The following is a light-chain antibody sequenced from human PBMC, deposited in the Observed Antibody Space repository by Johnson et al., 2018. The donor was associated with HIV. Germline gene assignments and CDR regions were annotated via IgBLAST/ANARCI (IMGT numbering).Light chain of an antibody. CDR1: SSNIGSNT. V-gene: IGLV1-44*01. CDR2: MNN. CDR3: GTWDSSLSAYV. J-gene: IGLJ1*01. Sequence: QSVLTQPPSASGTPGQRVTISCSGSSSNIGSNTVNWYQQLPGTAPKLLIYMNNQRPSGVPDRFSGSKSCTSASLAISGLQAEDEADYYCGTWDSSLSAYVFGTGTKVTVL.